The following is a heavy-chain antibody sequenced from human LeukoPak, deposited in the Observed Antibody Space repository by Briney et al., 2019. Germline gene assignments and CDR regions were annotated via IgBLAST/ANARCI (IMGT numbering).Heavy chain of an antibody. CDR1: GGSISSYY. CDR2: IYYSGST. V-gene: IGHV4-59*12. Sequence: PSETLSLTCTVSGGSISSYYWSWIRQPPGKGLEWIGYIYYSGSTNYNPSLKSRVTMSVDTSKNQFSLKLSSVTAADTAVYYCARSGSINFDYWGQGTLVTVSS. D-gene: IGHD1-26*01. J-gene: IGHJ4*02. CDR3: ARSGSINFDY.